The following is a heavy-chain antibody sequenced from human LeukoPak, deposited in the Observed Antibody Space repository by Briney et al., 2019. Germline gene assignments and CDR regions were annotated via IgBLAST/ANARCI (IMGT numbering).Heavy chain of an antibody. Sequence: PGGSLRLSCAASGFTFSSYEMNWVRQAPGKGLEWVSYISSSGSTIYYADSVKGRFTISRDNAKNSLYLQMNSRRAEDTAVYYCARDWWRAAGGMDYWGQGTLVTVSS. CDR3: ARDWWRAAGGMDY. CDR1: GFTFSSYE. V-gene: IGHV3-48*03. CDR2: ISSSGSTI. J-gene: IGHJ4*02. D-gene: IGHD6-13*01.